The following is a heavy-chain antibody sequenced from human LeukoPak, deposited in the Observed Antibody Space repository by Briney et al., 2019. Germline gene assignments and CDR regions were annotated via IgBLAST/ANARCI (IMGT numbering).Heavy chain of an antibody. CDR3: AAFQYSYGYLLDY. Sequence: PSETLSLTCTVSGGSISSGGYYWSWIRQPPGKGLEWIGEINHSGSTNYNPSLKSRVTISVDTSKNQFSLKLSSVTAADTAVYYCAAFQYSYGYLLDYWGQGTLVTVSS. V-gene: IGHV4-39*07. D-gene: IGHD5-18*01. J-gene: IGHJ4*02. CDR2: INHSGST. CDR1: GGSISSGGYY.